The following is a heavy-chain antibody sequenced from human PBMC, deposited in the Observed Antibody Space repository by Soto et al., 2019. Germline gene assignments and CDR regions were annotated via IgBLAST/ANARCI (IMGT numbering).Heavy chain of an antibody. CDR2: TYYRSKGDY. CDR1: GDSVSRNSVG. J-gene: IGHJ4*01. D-gene: IGHD3-16*01. CDR3: ARGGQYRGRSLDH. Sequence: PSQTLSLTCAMTGDSVSRNSVGWSWVRQSPSRGLEWLGRTYYRSKGDYEYAVSVRGRITINPDTSKNQYSLQLNYVTSEDMAVYFCARGGQYRGRSLDHWGQGSQVTVS. V-gene: IGHV6-1*01.